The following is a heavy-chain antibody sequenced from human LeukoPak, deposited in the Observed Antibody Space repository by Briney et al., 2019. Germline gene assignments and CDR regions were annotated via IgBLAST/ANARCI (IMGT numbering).Heavy chain of an antibody. J-gene: IGHJ4*02. CDR1: GYSFTSYW. D-gene: IGHD3-22*01. CDR3: ARLFFRASVYYYDSSGYFDY. Sequence: GESLKISCKGSGYSFTSYWIGWVRQMPGKGLEWMGIIYPGDSDTRYSPSFQGQVTISADKSISTAYLQWSSVKASDTAMYYCARLFFRASVYYYDSSGYFDYWGQGTLVTVSS. CDR2: IYPGDSDT. V-gene: IGHV5-51*01.